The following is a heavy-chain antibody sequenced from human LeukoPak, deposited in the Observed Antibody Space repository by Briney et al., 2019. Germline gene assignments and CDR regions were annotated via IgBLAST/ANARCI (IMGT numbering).Heavy chain of an antibody. CDR1: GLTFRGSA. Sequence: PGGSLRLSCAASGLTFRGSAMHRVPQASGKGREWVRRIRSKTKSYATAYAEWVNGRFTIPRDDSKKTANRQMNSLKTEDTAVYYCTRSQYYYDSSGYYAHYFDYWGQGTLVTVSS. CDR3: TRSQYYYDSSGYYAHYFDY. CDR2: IRSKTKSYAT. V-gene: IGHV3-73*01. D-gene: IGHD3-22*01. J-gene: IGHJ4*02.